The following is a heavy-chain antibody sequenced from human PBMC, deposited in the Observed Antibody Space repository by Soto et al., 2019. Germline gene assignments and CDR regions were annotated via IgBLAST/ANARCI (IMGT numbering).Heavy chain of an antibody. D-gene: IGHD3-3*01. CDR3: AKDGLRTLEWLPPYGMDV. CDR1: GFTFDDYA. V-gene: IGHV3-9*01. J-gene: IGHJ6*02. Sequence: EVQLVESGGGLVQPGRSLRLSCAASGFTFDDYAMHWVRQAPGKGLEWVSGISWNSGSIGYADSVKGRFTISRDNAKNSLYLQMNSLRAEDTALYYCAKDGLRTLEWLPPYGMDVWGQGTTVTVSS. CDR2: ISWNSGSI.